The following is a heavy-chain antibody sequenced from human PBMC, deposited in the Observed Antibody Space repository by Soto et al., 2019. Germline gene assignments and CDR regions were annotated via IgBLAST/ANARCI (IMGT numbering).Heavy chain of an antibody. CDR3: PHRHELGSFDI. Sequence: QITLKESGPTLVKPTQTLTLTCTFSGFSLSTRAVGVGWIRQPPGKALEWLALIYWNDDKRYSPSLKNRLTITKDTSKNHVVLTMTNMDPVDTATYYCPHRHELGSFDIWGQGTKVTVSS. V-gene: IGHV2-5*01. D-gene: IGHD1-26*01. CDR2: IYWNDDK. CDR1: GFSLSTRAVG. J-gene: IGHJ3*02.